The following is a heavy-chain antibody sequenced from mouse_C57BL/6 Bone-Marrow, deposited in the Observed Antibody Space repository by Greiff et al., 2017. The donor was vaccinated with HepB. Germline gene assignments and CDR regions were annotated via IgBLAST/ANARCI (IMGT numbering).Heavy chain of an antibody. D-gene: IGHD2-10*02. Sequence: DVKLVESGGGLVKPGGSLKLSCAASGFTFSDYGMHWVRQAPEKGLEWVAYISSGSSTIYYADTVKGRFTIARDNAKNTLFLHMTSLRSEDTAMYYCARPSNYYAMDYWGQGTSVTVSS. CDR1: GFTFSDYG. CDR3: ARPSNYYAMDY. V-gene: IGHV5-17*01. J-gene: IGHJ4*01. CDR2: ISSGSSTI.